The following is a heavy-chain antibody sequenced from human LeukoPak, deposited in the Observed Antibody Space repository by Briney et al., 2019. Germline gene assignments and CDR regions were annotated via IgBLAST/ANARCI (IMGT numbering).Heavy chain of an antibody. D-gene: IGHD6-6*01. J-gene: IGHJ4*02. CDR2: INPNSGGT. Sequence: GASVKVSCKASGYTFTGYYMHWVRQAPGQGLEWMGWINPNSGGTNYAQKFQGRVTMTRDTSISTAYMEPSRLRSDDTAVYYCARVTRIAARSLDYWGQGTLVTVSS. CDR1: GYTFTGYY. CDR3: ARVTRIAARSLDY. V-gene: IGHV1-2*02.